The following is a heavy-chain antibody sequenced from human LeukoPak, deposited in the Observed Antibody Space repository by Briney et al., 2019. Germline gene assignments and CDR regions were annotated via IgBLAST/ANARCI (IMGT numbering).Heavy chain of an antibody. CDR3: AGVGGSYSYDAFDI. Sequence: SSVKVSCKASGGTFSSYAISWVRQAPGQGLEWMGGIVPIFGTANYAQKFQGRVTITTDKSTSTAYMELSSLRSEDTAVYHCAGVGGSYSYDAFDIWGQGTMVTVSS. D-gene: IGHD1-26*01. V-gene: IGHV1-69*05. CDR1: GGTFSSYA. J-gene: IGHJ3*02. CDR2: IVPIFGTA.